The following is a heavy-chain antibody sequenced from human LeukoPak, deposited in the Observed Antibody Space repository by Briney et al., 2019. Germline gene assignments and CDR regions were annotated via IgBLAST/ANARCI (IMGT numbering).Heavy chain of an antibody. CDR3: VRGYSFGPYGMDV. CDR2: ISSSGSTI. V-gene: IGHV3-48*03. J-gene: IGHJ6*02. D-gene: IGHD2-15*01. CDR1: GFTFSSYE. Sequence: QPGGSLRLSCAASGFTFSSYEMNWVRQAPGKGLEWVSYISSSGSTIYYADSVKGRFTISRDNSKNTLHLQMNSLRAEDTAVYFCVRGYSFGPYGMDVWGQGTTVTVSS.